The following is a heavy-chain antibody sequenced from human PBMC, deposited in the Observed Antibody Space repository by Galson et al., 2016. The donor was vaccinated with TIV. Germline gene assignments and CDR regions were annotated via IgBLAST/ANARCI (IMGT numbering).Heavy chain of an antibody. D-gene: IGHD3-22*01. V-gene: IGHV1-2*02. CDR1: GYTFTDYY. Sequence: VKVSCKASGYTFTDYYMHWVRQAPGQGLEWIGRNNPNSGGTNYVQKFQGRVTMTRDTSISTAYMELSRLRSDDSAVYYSARLDYYYDRSANYWGQGTLVTVSS. CDR2: NNPNSGGT. J-gene: IGHJ4*02. CDR3: ARLDYYYDRSANY.